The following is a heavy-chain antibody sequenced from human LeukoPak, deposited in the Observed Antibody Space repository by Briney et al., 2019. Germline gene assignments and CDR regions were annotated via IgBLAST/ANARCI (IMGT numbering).Heavy chain of an antibody. V-gene: IGHV1-69*13. CDR2: IIPIFGTA. CDR1: GGTFSSYA. Sequence: SVKVSCKASGGTFSSYAISWVRQAPGQGLEWMGGIIPIFGTANYAQKFQGRVTITADESTSTAYMELSSLRSEDTAMYYCAKAEALASAFDYWGQGTLVTVSS. D-gene: IGHD6-13*01. CDR3: AKAEALASAFDY. J-gene: IGHJ4*02.